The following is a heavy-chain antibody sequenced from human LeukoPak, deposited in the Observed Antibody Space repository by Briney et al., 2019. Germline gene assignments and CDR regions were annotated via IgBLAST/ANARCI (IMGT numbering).Heavy chain of an antibody. V-gene: IGHV4-59*08. Sequence: SETLSPTCTVSGGSISSYYWSWIRQPPGKGLEWIGYIYYSGSTNYNPSLKSRVTISVDTSKNQFSLKLSSVTAADTAVYYCARHRLTKVTRYWYFDLWGRGTLVTVSS. D-gene: IGHD2-21*02. CDR3: ARHRLTKVTRYWYFDL. J-gene: IGHJ2*01. CDR2: IYYSGST. CDR1: GGSISSYY.